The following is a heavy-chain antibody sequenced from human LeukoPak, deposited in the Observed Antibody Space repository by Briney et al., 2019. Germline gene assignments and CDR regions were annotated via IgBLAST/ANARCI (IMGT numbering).Heavy chain of an antibody. CDR2: ISGGSSTI. CDR1: GFTFSSYS. CDR3: AKANRPVGDIVVA. D-gene: IGHD2-2*01. V-gene: IGHV3-48*01. J-gene: IGHJ5*02. Sequence: GGSLRLSCAASGFTFSSYSMNWVRQAPGKGLEWVSYISGGSSTIYYADSVKGRFTISRDNSKNTLYLQMNSLRAEDTAVYYCAKANRPVGDIVVAWGQGTLVTVSS.